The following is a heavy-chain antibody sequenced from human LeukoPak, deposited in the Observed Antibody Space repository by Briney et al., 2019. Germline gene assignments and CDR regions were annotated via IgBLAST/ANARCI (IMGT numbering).Heavy chain of an antibody. V-gene: IGHV3-23*01. CDR1: GFTFSSYA. CDR3: ARIVRYFDRDGAFDI. D-gene: IGHD3-9*01. Sequence: PGGSLRLSCAASGFTFSSYAMSWVRQAPGEGLEWVSAISGSGGSTYYADSVKGRFTISRDNSKNTLYLQMNSLRAEDTAVYYCARIVRYFDRDGAFDIWGQGTMVTVSS. CDR2: ISGSGGST. J-gene: IGHJ3*02.